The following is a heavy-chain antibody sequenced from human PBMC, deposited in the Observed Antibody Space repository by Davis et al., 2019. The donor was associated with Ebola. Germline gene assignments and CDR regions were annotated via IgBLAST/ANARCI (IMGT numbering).Heavy chain of an antibody. V-gene: IGHV5-10-1*01. CDR3: ARREGSYYDTRSYIDS. CDR2: IDPSDSYT. J-gene: IGHJ4*02. Sequence: GESLKISCQASGYDFANYWITWVRQMPGKGLDWMGKIDPSDSYTNYSPSFQGHVALSADKSISTAYLQWSSLKASDTAMYYCARREGSYYDTRSYIDSWGQGTQVTVSS. CDR1: GYDFANYW. D-gene: IGHD3-22*01.